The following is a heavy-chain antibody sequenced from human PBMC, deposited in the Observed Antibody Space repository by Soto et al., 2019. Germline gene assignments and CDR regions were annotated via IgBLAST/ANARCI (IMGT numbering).Heavy chain of an antibody. V-gene: IGHV3-74*01. CDR2: INSDGSST. CDR3: ARDQYGDYYFDY. J-gene: IGHJ4*02. CDR1: GFTFSSYW. Sequence: GGSLRLSCAASGFTFSSYWMHRFRQAPGKGLVGVSRINSDGSSTSYADSVKGRFTISRDNAKNTLYLQMNSLRDDDTAVYYCARDQYGDYYFDYWGQGTLVTVS. D-gene: IGHD4-17*01.